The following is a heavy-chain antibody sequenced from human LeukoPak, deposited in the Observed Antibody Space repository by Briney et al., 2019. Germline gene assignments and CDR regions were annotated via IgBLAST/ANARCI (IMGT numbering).Heavy chain of an antibody. Sequence: GGSLRLSCAASGFTFSSYAMSWVRQAPGKGLEWVSAISGSGGSTYYADSVKGRFTISRDNSKNTLYPQMNSLRAEDTAVYYCAKDIDILTGYYPYWGQGTLVTVSS. CDR3: AKDIDILTGYYPY. J-gene: IGHJ4*02. CDR1: GFTFSSYA. V-gene: IGHV3-23*01. D-gene: IGHD3-9*01. CDR2: ISGSGGST.